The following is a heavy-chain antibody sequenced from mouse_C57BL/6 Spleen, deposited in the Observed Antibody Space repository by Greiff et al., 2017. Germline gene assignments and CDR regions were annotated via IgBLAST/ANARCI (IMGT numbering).Heavy chain of an antibody. D-gene: IGHD2-5*01. CDR3: ARSDYSNYEAMDY. Sequence: VQLQQPGAELVKPGASVKLSCKASGYTFTSYWMHWVKQRPGQGLEWIGMIHPNSGSTNYNEKFKSKATLTVDKSSSTAYMQLSSLTSEDSAVYYCARSDYSNYEAMDYWGQGTSVTVSS. CDR2: IHPNSGST. CDR1: GYTFTSYW. V-gene: IGHV1-64*01. J-gene: IGHJ4*01.